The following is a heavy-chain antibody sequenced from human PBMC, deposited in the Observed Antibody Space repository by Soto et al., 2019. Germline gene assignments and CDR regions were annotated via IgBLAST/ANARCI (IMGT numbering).Heavy chain of an antibody. V-gene: IGHV4-59*03. D-gene: IGHD3-16*01. Sequence: VRLQESGPRLVEPSETLSLTCDVSGGSFSDNYWTWIRQFPGKGLEWIGYIYYSGSTNYNPSLKSRVTIAVDASRSQFSLKLTSVTAADTALYYCAAGTLGAVWTPLDDWGQGTLVTVSS. CDR1: GGSFSDNY. CDR3: AAGTLGAVWTPLDD. CDR2: IYYSGST. J-gene: IGHJ4*02.